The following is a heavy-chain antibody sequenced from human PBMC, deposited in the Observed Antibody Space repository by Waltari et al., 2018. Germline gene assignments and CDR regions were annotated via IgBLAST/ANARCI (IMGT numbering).Heavy chain of an antibody. CDR2: INPKSGGQ. V-gene: IGHV1-2*02. Sequence: QVQLVQSGTEVKKSGASVRVSCKASGYSFTDHYVHWVRQAPGQGLEWMGWINPKSGGQKYVQKFKGRVTMPSDRSITTAYMELTRWGFGEWAVYSCGRDRGVGAISDAFDLWGQGTMVTVSS. D-gene: IGHD1-26*01. CDR3: GRDRGVGAISDAFDL. CDR1: GYSFTDHY. J-gene: IGHJ3*01.